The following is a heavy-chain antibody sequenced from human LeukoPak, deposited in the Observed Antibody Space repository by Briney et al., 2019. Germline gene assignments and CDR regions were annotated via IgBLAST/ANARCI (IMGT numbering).Heavy chain of an antibody. Sequence: PGGSLRLSCAASGFTFSSYAMSWVRQAPGKGPEWVSVISGSGGSTYYADSVKGRFTISRDNSKNTLYLQMNSLRAEDTAVYYCASGDRSGYYYGDLDYWGQGTLVTVSS. CDR2: ISGSGGST. D-gene: IGHD3-22*01. V-gene: IGHV3-23*01. J-gene: IGHJ4*02. CDR1: GFTFSSYA. CDR3: ASGDRSGYYYGDLDY.